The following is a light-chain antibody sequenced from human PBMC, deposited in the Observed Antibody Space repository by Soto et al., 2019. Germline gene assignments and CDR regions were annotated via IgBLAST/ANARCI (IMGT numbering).Light chain of an antibody. V-gene: IGLV3-21*04. CDR1: NIGSES. Sequence: SYELTQPPSLSVSPGKTARITCGGNNIGSESVHWYQQKPGQAPVLVIYYDTNRPSGIPERFPGSNSGNTATLTISRVEAGDEDDYYCQVWDGSSDHGVFGGGTKLTVL. CDR2: YDT. CDR3: QVWDGSSDHGV. J-gene: IGLJ3*02.